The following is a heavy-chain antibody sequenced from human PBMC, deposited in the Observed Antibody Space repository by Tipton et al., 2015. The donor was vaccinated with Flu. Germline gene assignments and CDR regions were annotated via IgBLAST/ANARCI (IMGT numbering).Heavy chain of an antibody. J-gene: IGHJ3*01. Sequence: TLSLTCTVSGGSISSSSYYWGWIRQPPGKGLEWIGSIYYSGSTYYNPSLKSRVTISVDTSKNQFSLKLSSVTAADTAKYYCARDLRGYSGYTGGDAFDVWGQGTVVTVSS. D-gene: IGHD5-12*01. V-gene: IGHV4-39*07. CDR1: GGSISSSSYY. CDR2: IYYSGST. CDR3: ARDLRGYSGYTGGDAFDV.